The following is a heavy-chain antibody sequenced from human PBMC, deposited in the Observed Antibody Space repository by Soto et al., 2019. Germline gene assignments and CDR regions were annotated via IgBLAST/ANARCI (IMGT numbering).Heavy chain of an antibody. D-gene: IGHD4-4*01. J-gene: IGHJ6*02. CDR2: ISGSGGST. CDR3: AKDLRTVTPYYGMDV. V-gene: IGHV3-23*01. Sequence: GGSLRLSCAASGFTFSSYAMGWVLQAPGKGLDWVSAISGSGGSTYYADSVKGRFTISRDNSKNTLYLQMNSLRAEDTAVYYCAKDLRTVTPYYGMDVWGQGTTVTVYS. CDR1: GFTFSSYA.